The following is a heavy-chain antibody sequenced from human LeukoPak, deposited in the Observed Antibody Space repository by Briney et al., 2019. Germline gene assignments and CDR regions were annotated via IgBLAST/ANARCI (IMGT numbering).Heavy chain of an antibody. V-gene: IGHV1-69*06. Sequence: SVKVSCKASGGTFSSYAINWVRQAPGQGLEWLGRIIPFFDTPNYAQKFQGRVMITADKSTSTAYMELSSLRSEDTAVYYCARGFRYFDWLLLIWGQGTLVTVSS. CDR3: ARGFRYFDWLLLI. D-gene: IGHD3-9*01. CDR1: GGTFSSYA. CDR2: IIPFFDTP. J-gene: IGHJ4*02.